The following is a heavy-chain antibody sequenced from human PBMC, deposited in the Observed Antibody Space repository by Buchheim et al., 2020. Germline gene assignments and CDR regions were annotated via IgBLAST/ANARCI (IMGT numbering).Heavy chain of an antibody. CDR2: IKRKSDGGTT. J-gene: IGHJ4*02. CDR3: TRGSIAYGTLDN. CDR1: GFTFTSAW. Sequence: EVQLVDSGGALVKPGGSLRLSCVTSGFTFTSAWMTWVRQAPGEGLEWVGRIKRKSDGGTTDYAAPVNGRFIISSDDSKDSLYLQMNSLMTEDTGVYYCTRGSIAYGTLDNWGQGTL. D-gene: IGHD4-17*01. V-gene: IGHV3-15*02.